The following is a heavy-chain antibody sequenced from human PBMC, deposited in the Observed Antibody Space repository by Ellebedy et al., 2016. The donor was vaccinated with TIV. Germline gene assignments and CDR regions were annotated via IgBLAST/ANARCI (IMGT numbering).Heavy chain of an antibody. D-gene: IGHD3-10*01. CDR3: AVAIYGSGSPGGDY. J-gene: IGHJ4*02. Sequence: SVKVSCXASGGTFSSYAISWVRQAPGQGLEWMGGIIPIFGTANYAQKFQGRVTITADESTSTAYMELSSLRSEDTAVYYCAVAIYGSGSPGGDYWGQGTLVTVSS. V-gene: IGHV1-69*13. CDR2: IIPIFGTA. CDR1: GGTFSSYA.